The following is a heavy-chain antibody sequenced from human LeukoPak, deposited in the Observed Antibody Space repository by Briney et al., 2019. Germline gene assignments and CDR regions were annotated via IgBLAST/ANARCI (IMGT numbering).Heavy chain of an antibody. Sequence: PGGSLRLSCAASGFTFNRRGMHWVRQAPGKGLEWVAFIRYDGGETFYADFVKGRFTVSRDNSKNTLSLQMYSLRAEDTAIYYRAKANVFGVLDYFDYWGQGTLVTVSS. J-gene: IGHJ4*02. V-gene: IGHV3-30*02. D-gene: IGHD3-3*01. CDR3: AKANVFGVLDYFDY. CDR1: GFTFNRRG. CDR2: IRYDGGET.